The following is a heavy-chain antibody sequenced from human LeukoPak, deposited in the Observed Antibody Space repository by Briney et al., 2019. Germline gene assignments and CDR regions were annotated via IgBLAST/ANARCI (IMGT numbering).Heavy chain of an antibody. CDR1: GFTFSSYA. J-gene: IGHJ4*02. CDR2: ISYDGSNK. V-gene: IGHV3-30-3*01. CDR3: ARGFEAALDS. D-gene: IGHD6-6*01. Sequence: PGGSLRLSCAASGFTFSSYAMHWVRQAPGRGLEWVAVISYDGSNKYYADSVKGRFTISRDNSKNTLYLQMNSLRAEDTAVYYCARGFEAALDSWGQGTLVTVSS.